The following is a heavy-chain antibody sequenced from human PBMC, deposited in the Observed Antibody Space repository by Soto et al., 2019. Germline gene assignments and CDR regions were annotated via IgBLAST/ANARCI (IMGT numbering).Heavy chain of an antibody. CDR2: ISGSGGST. D-gene: IGHD5-18*01. CDR3: EKGKSRYGDNWFDH. V-gene: IGHV3-23*01. J-gene: IGHJ5*02. CDR1: GFTFSSYA. Sequence: GGSLRLSCAASGFTFSSYAMSWVRQAPGKGLEWVSAISGSGGSTYYADSVKGRLTISRDTSKNTLYLQMNSLRAEDTAVYYCEKGKSRYGDNWFDHWAQGTLVTVSS.